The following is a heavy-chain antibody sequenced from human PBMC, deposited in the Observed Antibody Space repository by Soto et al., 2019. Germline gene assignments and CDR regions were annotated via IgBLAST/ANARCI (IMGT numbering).Heavy chain of an antibody. V-gene: IGHV3-30*18. CDR3: AKAGRYNWNDLYY. CDR2: ISYDGSNK. D-gene: IGHD1-20*01. CDR1: GFTFSSYG. J-gene: IGHJ4*02. Sequence: GGSLRLSCAAPGFTFSSYGMHWVRQAPGKGLEWVAVISYDGSNKYYADSVKGRFAISRDNSKNTLYLQMNSLRAEDTAVYYCAKAGRYNWNDLYYWGQGT.